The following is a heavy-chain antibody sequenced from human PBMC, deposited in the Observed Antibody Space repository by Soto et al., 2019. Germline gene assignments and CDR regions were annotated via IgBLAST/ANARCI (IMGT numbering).Heavy chain of an antibody. CDR3: VGGYPWVGFDY. CDR2: MHYGGNS. V-gene: IGHV4-59*04. J-gene: IGHJ4*02. Sequence: SETLSLTCSVSGGSISSYYCSWFRQPPGKGLEWIGHMHYGGNSDYNPSLRSRVTISVDTSKNQFSLNLNSVTAADTAMYICVGGYPWVGFDYWGQGTLVTVS. D-gene: IGHD2-15*01. CDR1: GGSISSYY.